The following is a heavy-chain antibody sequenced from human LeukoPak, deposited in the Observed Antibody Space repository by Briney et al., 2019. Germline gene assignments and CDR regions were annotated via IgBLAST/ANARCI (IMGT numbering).Heavy chain of an antibody. Sequence: ASVKVSCKTSGDTFTTYAIIWVRQAPGQGLEWMGWINPNSGGTNYAQKFQGRVTLTRDTSINTAYMELSRLTYDDTAVYYCARDGATVTPHCDYWGQGTLVTVSS. CDR3: ARDGATVTPHCDY. CDR2: INPNSGGT. V-gene: IGHV1-2*02. D-gene: IGHD4-23*01. CDR1: GDTFTTYA. J-gene: IGHJ4*02.